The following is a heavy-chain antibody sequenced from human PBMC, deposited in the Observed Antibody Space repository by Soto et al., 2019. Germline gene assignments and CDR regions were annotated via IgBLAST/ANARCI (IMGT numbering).Heavy chain of an antibody. CDR3: ARAGGAITMVRGVMNYYYYGMDV. D-gene: IGHD3-10*01. J-gene: IGHJ6*02. CDR1: GGSISRYY. CDR2: IYYSGST. Sequence: SETLSLTCTVSGGSISRYYWSWIRQPPGKGLEWIGYIYYSGSTNYNPSLKSRVTISVDTSKNQFSLKLSSVTAADTAVYYCARAGGAITMVRGVMNYYYYGMDVWGQGTTVSVSS. V-gene: IGHV4-59*01.